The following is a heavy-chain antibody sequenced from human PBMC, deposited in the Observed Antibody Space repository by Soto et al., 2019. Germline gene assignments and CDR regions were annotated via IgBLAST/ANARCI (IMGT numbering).Heavy chain of an antibody. CDR3: AHVDYDYIWGSYRLYYFDY. CDR2: IYWDDDK. Sequence: QITLKESGPTLVKPTQTLTLTCTFSGFSLSTSGVGVGWIRQPPGKALEWLALIYWDDDKRYSPSLKSRLTINKDTSKNQVVLTMTNMDPVDTATYYCAHVDYDYIWGSYRLYYFDYWGQGTLVTVSS. V-gene: IGHV2-5*02. CDR1: GFSLSTSGVG. D-gene: IGHD3-16*02. J-gene: IGHJ4*02.